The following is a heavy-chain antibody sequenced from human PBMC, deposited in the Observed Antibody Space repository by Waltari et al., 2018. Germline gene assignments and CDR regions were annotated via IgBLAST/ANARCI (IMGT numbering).Heavy chain of an antibody. CDR3: ARGGGEYDFVNWFDP. CDR2: INHSGST. CDR1: GGSFSGYY. J-gene: IGHJ5*02. V-gene: IGHV4-34*01. D-gene: IGHD3-3*01. Sequence: QVQLQQWGAGLLKPSETLSLTCAVYGGSFSGYYWSWIRQPPGKGLEWIGEINHSGSTNYNPSLKSRVTISVDTSKNQFSLKLSSVTAADTAVYYCARGGGEYDFVNWFDPWGQGTLVTVSS.